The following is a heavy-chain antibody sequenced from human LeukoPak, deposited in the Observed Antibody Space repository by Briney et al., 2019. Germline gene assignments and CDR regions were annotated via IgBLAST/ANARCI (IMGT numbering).Heavy chain of an antibody. CDR2: TYYSGST. D-gene: IGHD2-15*01. V-gene: IGHV4-59*01. CDR1: GGSISSYY. CDR3: ARGYCSGGSCYKNWFDP. J-gene: IGHJ5*02. Sequence: PSETLSLTCTVSGGSISSYYWSWIRQPPGKGLEWIGYTYYSGSTNYNPSLKSRVTISVDTSKNQFSLKLSSVTAADTAVYYCARGYCSGGSCYKNWFDPWGQGTLVTVSS.